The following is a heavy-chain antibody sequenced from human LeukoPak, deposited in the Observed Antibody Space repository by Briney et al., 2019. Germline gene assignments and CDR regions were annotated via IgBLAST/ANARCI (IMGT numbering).Heavy chain of an antibody. V-gene: IGHV3-23*01. Sequence: GGSLRLSCAASGFTFSSYAMSWVRQAPGEGLEWVSAISGSGGSTYYADSVKDRFTTSRDNSKNTLYLQMNSLRAEDTAVYYCAKDLIVVVVAARSDAFDIWGQGTMVTVSS. CDR2: ISGSGGST. CDR1: GFTFSSYA. J-gene: IGHJ3*02. D-gene: IGHD2-15*01. CDR3: AKDLIVVVVAARSDAFDI.